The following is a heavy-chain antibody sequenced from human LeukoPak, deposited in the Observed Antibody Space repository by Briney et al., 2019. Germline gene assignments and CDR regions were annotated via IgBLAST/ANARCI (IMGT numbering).Heavy chain of an antibody. J-gene: IGHJ4*02. V-gene: IGHV4-31*11. CDR1: GASISSGTYY. CDR3: ARDVEMGTIGHYFDS. CDR2: IYHSGST. D-gene: IGHD5-24*01. Sequence: PSQTLSLTCAVSGASISSGTYYWSWIRQHPGKGLEWIGYIYHSGSTFYYPSLKSRVTISADTSEIQFSLNLRSVTAADTAIYYCARDVEMGTIGHYFDSWGQGTLVTVSS.